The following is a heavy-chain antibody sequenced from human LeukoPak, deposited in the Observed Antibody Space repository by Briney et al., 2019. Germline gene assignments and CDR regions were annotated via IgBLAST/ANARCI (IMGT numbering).Heavy chain of an antibody. CDR3: ARDLSYCGGDCYFLLSYSYGMDV. D-gene: IGHD2-21*02. V-gene: IGHV1-46*01. J-gene: IGHJ6*02. CDR2: INPSGGNT. CDR1: GYIFTNYY. Sequence: ASVKVSCKPSGYIFTNYYMHWVRQAPGQGLEWMGIINPSGGNTSNAQKFQGRVTMTRDTSTSTVYMELSSLRSEDTAVYYCARDLSYCGGDCYFLLSYSYGMDVWGQGTTVTVSS.